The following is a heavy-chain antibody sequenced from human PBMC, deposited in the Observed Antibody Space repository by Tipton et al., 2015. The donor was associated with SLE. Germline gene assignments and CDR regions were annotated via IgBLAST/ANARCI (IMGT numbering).Heavy chain of an antibody. J-gene: IGHJ3*02. CDR1: GASIGSSTFY. D-gene: IGHD2-15*01. V-gene: IGHV4-61*09. Sequence: TLSLTCIVSGASIGSSTFYWSWIRQPVGKGLESIGHIYKSGNTDYNPSLKSRVTISVDTSKNQFTLKLSSVTAADTAVYYCAREDVGVMVEASFDIWGQGTVVTVSS. CDR3: AREDVGVMVEASFDI. CDR2: IYKSGNT.